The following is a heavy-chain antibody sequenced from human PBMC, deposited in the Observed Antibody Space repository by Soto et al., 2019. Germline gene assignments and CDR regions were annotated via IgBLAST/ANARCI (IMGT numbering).Heavy chain of an antibody. J-gene: IGHJ6*02. V-gene: IGHV1-69*01. Sequence: QVQLVQSGAEVKKPGSSVKVSCKASGGTFSSYAISWVRQTPGQGIESMGGIIPIFGTANYAQKFQGRVTIPAHESNRTTYRELRSLRPVDSAVYDCARAESETDVLCSGYSPPYGREVWGQRTTVTVSS. CDR3: ARAESETDVLCSGYSPPYGREV. CDR2: IIPIFGTA. CDR1: GGTFSSYA. D-gene: IGHD3-3*01.